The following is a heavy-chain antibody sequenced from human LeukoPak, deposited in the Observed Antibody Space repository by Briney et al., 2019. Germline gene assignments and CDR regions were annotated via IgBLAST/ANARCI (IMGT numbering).Heavy chain of an antibody. CDR3: AREFRKPSTGD. CDR2: IKSDGSGT. V-gene: IGHV3-74*01. D-gene: IGHD1-14*01. J-gene: IGHJ4*02. Sequence: PGGTLRLSCAASGFTFSSYWMHWVRQAPGKGLVWVSRIKSDGSGTTYADSVKGRFTISRDNAKNTLYLQMNSLRAEDTAVCFCAREFRKPSTGDWGQGTLVTVSS. CDR1: GFTFSSYW.